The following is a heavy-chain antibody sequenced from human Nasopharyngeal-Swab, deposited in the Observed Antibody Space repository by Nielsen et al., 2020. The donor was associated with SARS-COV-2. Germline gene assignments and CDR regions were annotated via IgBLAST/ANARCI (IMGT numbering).Heavy chain of an antibody. V-gene: IGHV3-21*01. CDR2: ISSSSYI. CDR3: ARTRSPYGDYVDFDY. CDR1: GFTFSSYS. Sequence: GESLKISCAASGFTFSSYSMNWVRQAPGKGLEWVSSISSSSYIYYADSVKGRFTISRDNAKNSLYLQMNSLRAEDTAVYYCARTRSPYGDYVDFDYWGQGTLVTVSS. J-gene: IGHJ4*02. D-gene: IGHD4-17*01.